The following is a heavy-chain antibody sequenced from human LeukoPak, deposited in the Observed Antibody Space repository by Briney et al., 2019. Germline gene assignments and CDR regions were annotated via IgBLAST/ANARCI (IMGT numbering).Heavy chain of an antibody. CDR2: IYHSGRT. Sequence: SETLSLTRTVSGYSISRDYYWGWIRQPPGKGLEWIGSIYHSGRTHYNPSLNSRITISVDTSKNQFSLRLSSVTAADTAMYYCARYGALHDAFDIWGQGTMVTVSS. CDR3: ARYGALHDAFDI. V-gene: IGHV4-38-2*02. J-gene: IGHJ3*02. CDR1: GYSISRDYY. D-gene: IGHD4-17*01.